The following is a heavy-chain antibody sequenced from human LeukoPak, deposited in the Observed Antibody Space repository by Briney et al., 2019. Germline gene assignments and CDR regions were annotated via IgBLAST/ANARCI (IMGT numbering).Heavy chain of an antibody. CDR2: INPNSGST. D-gene: IGHD3-3*01. CDR3: ARDNKYYDFWSGYFGGNYCMDV. CDR1: GYTFTGYY. V-gene: IGHV1-2*02. Sequence: GASVKVSCKTSGYTFTGYYIHWVRQAPGQGLEWMGWINPNSGSTNYAQKFQGRVTMTRDTSISTAYMELSRLRSDDTAVYYCARDNKYYDFWSGYFGGNYCMDVWGKGTTVTVSS. J-gene: IGHJ6*03.